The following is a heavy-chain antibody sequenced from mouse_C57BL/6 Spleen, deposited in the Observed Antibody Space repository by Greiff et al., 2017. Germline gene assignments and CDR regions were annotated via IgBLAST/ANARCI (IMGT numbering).Heavy chain of an antibody. CDR2: IDPEDGET. CDR3: ASPYYYGSSLWYFDV. D-gene: IGHD1-1*01. J-gene: IGHJ1*03. V-gene: IGHV14-2*01. CDR1: GFNIKDYY. Sequence: IQLQQSGAELVKPGDSVKLSCTASGFNIKDYYMHWVKQRTEQGLEWIGRIDPEDGETKYAPKFQGKATITADTSSNTAYLQLSSLTSEDTAVYYCASPYYYGSSLWYFDVWGTGTTVTVSS.